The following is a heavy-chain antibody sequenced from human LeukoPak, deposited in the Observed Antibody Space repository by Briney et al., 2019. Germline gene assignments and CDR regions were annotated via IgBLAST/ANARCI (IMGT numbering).Heavy chain of an antibody. V-gene: IGHV3-30*18. Sequence: GGSLRLSCAASGFTFSSYGMHWVRQAPGKGLEWVAVISYDGSNKYYADSVKGRFTISRDNSKNTLYLQMNSLRAEDTAVYYCAKDLDAYGDYVDYYGMDVWGQGTTVTVSS. CDR1: GFTFSSYG. CDR3: AKDLDAYGDYVDYYGMDV. CDR2: ISYDGSNK. D-gene: IGHD4-17*01. J-gene: IGHJ6*02.